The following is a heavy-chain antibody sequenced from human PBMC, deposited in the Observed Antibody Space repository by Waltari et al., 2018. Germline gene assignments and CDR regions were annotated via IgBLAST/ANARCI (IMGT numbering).Heavy chain of an antibody. V-gene: IGHV1-2*06. CDR2: INPKTSDI. CDR3: ASPSFSSPTSAGY. D-gene: IGHD2-2*01. Sequence: QVQLVQSGAEVKKPGASVKVSCKAFGYTFSGYYMYWVRQAPGQGLEWMGRINPKTSDIDYSQKFQGRFTMTADTSINTVYMELRGLRSDDTAVYFCASPSFSSPTSAGYWGQGTLVTVSS. J-gene: IGHJ4*02. CDR1: GYTFSGYY.